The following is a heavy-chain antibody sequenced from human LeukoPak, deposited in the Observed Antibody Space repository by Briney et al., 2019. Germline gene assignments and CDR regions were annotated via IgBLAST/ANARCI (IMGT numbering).Heavy chain of an antibody. CDR3: ACYGIAPPY. V-gene: IGHV3-48*02. CDR1: GFTFSTYN. CDR2: ISSGSRII. Sequence: GGSLRLSCAASGFTFSTYNMNWVRQAPGKGLEWVSFISSGSRIIYYADSVKGRFTVSRDNAKNSLYLQMNSLRDEDTAVYYCACYGIAPPYWGQGTLVTVSS. D-gene: IGHD2-15*01. J-gene: IGHJ4*02.